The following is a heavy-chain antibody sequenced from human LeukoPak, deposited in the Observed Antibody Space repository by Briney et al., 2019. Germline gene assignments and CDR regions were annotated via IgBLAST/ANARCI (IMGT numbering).Heavy chain of an antibody. CDR2: IYHSGHT. CDR1: GVSISTHNW. J-gene: IGHJ4*02. CDR3: VREVAAGSHRGFDY. D-gene: IGHD6-19*01. Sequence: KPSETLSLTCAVSGVSISTHNWWQWVRQSPGRGLEWIGEIYHSGHTNYNPSLKGRVIMSIDKSMDQFSLKVNSVTAADTAVYYCVREVAAGSHRGFDYWGQGTLVTVSS. V-gene: IGHV4-4*02.